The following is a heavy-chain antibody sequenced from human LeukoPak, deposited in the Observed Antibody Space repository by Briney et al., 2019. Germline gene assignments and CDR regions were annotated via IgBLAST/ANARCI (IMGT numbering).Heavy chain of an antibody. CDR2: IGTAGDT. V-gene: IGHV3-13*01. Sequence: GRSLRLSCAASGFTFSSYDMHWVRQATGEGLEWVSAIGTAGDTYYPGSVKGRFTISRENAKNSLYLQMNSLRVGDTAVYYCARKSVLAQGAFDIWGQGTMVTVSS. CDR1: GFTFSSYD. J-gene: IGHJ3*02. CDR3: ARKSVLAQGAFDI. D-gene: IGHD3-3*02.